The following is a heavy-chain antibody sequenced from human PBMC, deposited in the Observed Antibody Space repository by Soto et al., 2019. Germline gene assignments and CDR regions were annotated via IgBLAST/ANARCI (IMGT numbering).Heavy chain of an antibody. CDR3: ARETRKYCGSTSCYGGPFDY. V-gene: IGHV1-69*08. J-gene: IGHJ4*02. Sequence: QVQLVQSGAEVKKPGSSVKVSCKASGGTFSSYTISWVRQAPGQGLEWMGRIIPILGIANYAQKFQGRVTITADKSTSTAYMELSSLRSEDTAVYYCARETRKYCGSTSCYGGPFDYWGQGTLVTVSS. CDR1: GGTFSSYT. D-gene: IGHD2-2*01. CDR2: IIPILGIA.